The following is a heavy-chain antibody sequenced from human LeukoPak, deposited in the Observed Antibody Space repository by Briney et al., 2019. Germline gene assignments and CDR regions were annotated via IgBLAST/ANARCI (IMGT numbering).Heavy chain of an antibody. Sequence: GGSLRLSCAASGFSVSSNYMSWVRQAPGKGLEWVSVIYSGGSTYYADSVKGRFTISRDNSKNTLYLQMNSLRAEDTAVYYCATTVTTWGVFDYWGQGTLVTVSS. V-gene: IGHV3-53*01. J-gene: IGHJ4*02. CDR1: GFSVSSNY. CDR3: ATTVTTWGVFDY. CDR2: IYSGGST. D-gene: IGHD4-17*01.